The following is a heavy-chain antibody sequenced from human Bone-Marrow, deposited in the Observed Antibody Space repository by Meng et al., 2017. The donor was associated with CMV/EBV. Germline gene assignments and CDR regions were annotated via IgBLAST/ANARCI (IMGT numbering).Heavy chain of an antibody. Sequence: LPCSVSGGSVSSGSYYWSWIRQPPGKGLEWIGYIYYSGSTNYNPSLKSRVTISVDTSKNQFSLKLSSVTAADTAVYYCARGTGEIDYWGQGTLVTVSS. CDR1: GGSVSSGSYY. CDR2: IYYSGST. D-gene: IGHD7-27*01. CDR3: ARGTGEIDY. V-gene: IGHV4-61*01. J-gene: IGHJ4*02.